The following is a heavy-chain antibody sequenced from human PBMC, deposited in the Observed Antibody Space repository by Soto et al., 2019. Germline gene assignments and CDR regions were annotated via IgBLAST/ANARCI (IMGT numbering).Heavy chain of an antibody. V-gene: IGHV3-21*01. CDR3: ARDQLNDIAWFEQSYGMDV. CDR1: GFTFSSYS. Sequence: EVQLVESGGGLVKPGGSLRLSCAASGFTFSSYSMNWVRQAPGQGLEWVSSISSSSSYIYYTDSVKGRFTISRDNAKNSLHLQMNSLRAEDTAVYYCARDQLNDIAWFEQSYGMDVWGQGTTVTVSS. CDR2: ISSSSSYI. D-gene: IGHD3-10*01. J-gene: IGHJ6*02.